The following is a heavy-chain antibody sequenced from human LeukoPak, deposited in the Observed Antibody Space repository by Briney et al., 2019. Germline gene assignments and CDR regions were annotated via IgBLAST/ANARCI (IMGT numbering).Heavy chain of an antibody. D-gene: IGHD2-15*01. CDR2: IWYDGSNK. CDR3: AKYCSGGSCYSGLNY. CDR1: GSTFSSYG. J-gene: IGHJ4*02. V-gene: IGHV3-33*06. Sequence: PGGSLRLSCAASGSTFSSYGMHWVRQAPGKGLEWVAVIWYDGSNKYYADSVKGRFTITRDNSKNTLYLQMNSLRAEDTAEYYCAKYCSGGSCYSGLNYWGQGTLVSVSP.